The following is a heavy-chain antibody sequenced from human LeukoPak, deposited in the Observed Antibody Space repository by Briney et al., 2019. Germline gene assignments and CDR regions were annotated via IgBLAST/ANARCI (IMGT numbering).Heavy chain of an antibody. V-gene: IGHV3-21*01. D-gene: IGHD6-13*01. CDR3: AKDLVGSWYGGGVTH. CDR2: ISSSSSYI. Sequence: GGSLRLSCAASGFTFSSYSMNWVRQAPGKGLEWVSSISSSSSYIYYADSVKGRFTISRDNAKNTLYLQMNSLRAEDTAVYYCAKDLVGSWYGGGVTHWGQGTLVTVSS. CDR1: GFTFSSYS. J-gene: IGHJ4*02.